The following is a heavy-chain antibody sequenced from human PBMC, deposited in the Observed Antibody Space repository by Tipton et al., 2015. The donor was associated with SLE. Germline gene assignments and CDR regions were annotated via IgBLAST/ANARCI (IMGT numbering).Heavy chain of an antibody. CDR2: INQGGTT. CDR1: GGSFSGYY. Sequence: TLSLTCAVYGGSFSGYYWSWIRQPPGKGLEWIGEINQGGTTNYNPALMSRVNISVDTSKNQFSLKVSSVTAADTAVYYCASDLYYSDTSGYYSLLDYWGQGTLVTVSS. CDR3: ASDLYYSDTSGYYSLLDY. J-gene: IGHJ4*02. V-gene: IGHV4-34*01. D-gene: IGHD3-22*01.